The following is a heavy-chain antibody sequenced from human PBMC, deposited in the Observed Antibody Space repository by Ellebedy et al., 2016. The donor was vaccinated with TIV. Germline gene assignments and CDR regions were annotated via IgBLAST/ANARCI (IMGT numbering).Heavy chain of an antibody. Sequence: SETLSLTXTVHGGSFLGYYWSWIRQPPGKGLEWIGYIYYSGSTNYNPSLKSRVTISVDTSKNQFSLKLSSVTAADTAVYFCARDRGYGSGSYYFDYWGQGTLVTVSS. D-gene: IGHD3-10*01. CDR2: IYYSGST. V-gene: IGHV4-59*01. J-gene: IGHJ4*02. CDR1: GGSFLGYY. CDR3: ARDRGYGSGSYYFDY.